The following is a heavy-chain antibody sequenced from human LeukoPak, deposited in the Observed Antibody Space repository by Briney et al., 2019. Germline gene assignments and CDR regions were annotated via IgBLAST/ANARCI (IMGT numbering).Heavy chain of an antibody. J-gene: IGHJ4*02. V-gene: IGHV4-39*07. CDR3: ASGGLVSRYLDH. Sequence: PSETLSLTCTVSGDSISSSSYNWAWIRQPPGKGLEWIGSMSYSGSTYYSPSLKSRVTMSVDESKHEFSLKLTSVTAADTSIYYCASGGLVSRYLDHWGQGTLVTVSP. CDR2: MSYSGST. CDR1: GDSISSSSYN. D-gene: IGHD3-9*01.